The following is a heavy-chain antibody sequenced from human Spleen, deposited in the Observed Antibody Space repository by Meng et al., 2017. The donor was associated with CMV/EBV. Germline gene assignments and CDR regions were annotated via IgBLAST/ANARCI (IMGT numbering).Heavy chain of an antibody. CDR3: ARKLYDFWSGGGLYFDY. V-gene: IGHV3-7*01. CDR1: GFTFSSYW. D-gene: IGHD3-3*01. Sequence: GGSLRLSCAASGFTFSSYWMSWVRQAPGKGLEWVANIKQDGSEKYYVDSVKGRFTISRDNAKNSLYLQMNSLRAEDTAVYYCARKLYDFWSGGGLYFDYWGQGTLVTVSS. J-gene: IGHJ4*02. CDR2: IKQDGSEK.